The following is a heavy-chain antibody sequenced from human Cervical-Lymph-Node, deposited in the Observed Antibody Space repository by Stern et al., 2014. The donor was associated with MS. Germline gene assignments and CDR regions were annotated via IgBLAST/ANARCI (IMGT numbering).Heavy chain of an antibody. Sequence: QVQLVQSGAEVRKPGASVKLSCKASGYTFTSSGISWVRQAPGQGLEWMGWISVDNGNIDYAQKFQGRVTMTADTSTDTAYMELRRLRSDETAVYYCAVAAAGTSWFDPWGQGTLVTVTS. J-gene: IGHJ5*02. CDR1: GYTFTSSG. CDR3: AVAAAGTSWFDP. CDR2: ISVDNGNI. D-gene: IGHD6-13*01. V-gene: IGHV1-18*01.